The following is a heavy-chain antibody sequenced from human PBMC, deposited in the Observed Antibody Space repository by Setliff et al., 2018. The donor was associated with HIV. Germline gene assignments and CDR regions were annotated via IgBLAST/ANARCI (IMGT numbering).Heavy chain of an antibody. CDR2: LSWNSDDI. CDR1: GFTVSSNY. D-gene: IGHD1-1*01. CDR3: VRDRGMGTNYFDF. J-gene: IGHJ4*02. Sequence: PGGSLRLSCAASGFTVSSNYMNWVRQAPGKGLEWVSGLSWNSDDIDYVDSVRGRFTISRDNAKNSLYLQMNSLKIEDTALYYCVRDRGMGTNYFDFWGQGTLVTVSS. V-gene: IGHV3-9*01.